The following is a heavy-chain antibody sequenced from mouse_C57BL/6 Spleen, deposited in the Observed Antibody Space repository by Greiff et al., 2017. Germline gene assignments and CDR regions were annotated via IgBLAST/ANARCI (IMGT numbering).Heavy chain of an antibody. J-gene: IGHJ2*01. Sequence: QVQLQQSGPELVKPGASVQISCKASGYAFSSSWMNWVKQRPGKGLEWIGRLYPGDGDTNYNGQFKGKATLTADKSSSTAYMQLSSLKSEDSAVYFCAREATTGFDYWGQGTTLTVAS. V-gene: IGHV1-82*01. CDR1: GYAFSSSW. CDR3: AREATTGFDY. D-gene: IGHD1-1*01. CDR2: LYPGDGDT.